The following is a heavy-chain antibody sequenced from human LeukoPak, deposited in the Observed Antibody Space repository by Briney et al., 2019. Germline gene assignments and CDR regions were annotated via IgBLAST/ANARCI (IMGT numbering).Heavy chain of an antibody. CDR3: ARAVFDY. V-gene: IGHV3-30-3*01. J-gene: IGHJ4*02. CDR2: ISYDGSNK. Sequence: HPGGSLRLSCAASGFTFSSYAMHWVRQAPGKGLEWVAVISYDGSNKYYADSVKGRFTISRDNSKNTLYLQMNSLRAEDTAVYYCARAVFDYWGQGTLVTVSS. CDR1: GFTFSSYA.